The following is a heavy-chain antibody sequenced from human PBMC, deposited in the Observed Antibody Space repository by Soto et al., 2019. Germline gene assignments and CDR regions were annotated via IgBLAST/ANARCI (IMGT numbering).Heavy chain of an antibody. D-gene: IGHD3-22*01. Sequence: PSETLSLTCTVSGGSVSSGSYYWSWIRQPPGKGLEWIGYIYHSGSTNYNPSLKSRVTISVDTSKNQFSLKLSSVTAADTAVYYCARDPYYDARGYDWFDPWGQGTLVTVSS. CDR1: GGSVSSGSYY. V-gene: IGHV4-61*01. J-gene: IGHJ5*02. CDR3: ARDPYYDARGYDWFDP. CDR2: IYHSGST.